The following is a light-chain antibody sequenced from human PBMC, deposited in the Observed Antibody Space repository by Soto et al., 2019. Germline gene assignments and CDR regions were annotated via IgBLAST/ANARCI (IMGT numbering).Light chain of an antibody. CDR1: RNVNTY. CDR3: QQRFNWPT. J-gene: IGKJ1*01. Sequence: EIVLTQSPVTLSLSPGERATLSCRASRNVNTYLAWYQQRPGQAPRLLIFDASNRATGIPARFSGSGSGTDFTLTISSLASEDFAVYYCQQRFNWPTFGQGTKVEI. CDR2: DAS. V-gene: IGKV3-11*01.